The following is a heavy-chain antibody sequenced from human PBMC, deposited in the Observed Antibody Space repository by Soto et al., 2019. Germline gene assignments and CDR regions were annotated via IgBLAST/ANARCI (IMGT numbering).Heavy chain of an antibody. V-gene: IGHV4-39*07. D-gene: IGHD6-6*01. J-gene: IGHJ3*02. CDR3: ARGSLGRAFDI. CDR2: IYYSGST. CDR1: GGSISSSSYF. Sequence: PSETLSLTCSVSGGSISSSSYFWGWIRQPPGKGLEWIGSIYYSGSTYYNPSLKSRVTVSVDTSKNQFSLKLSSVTAADTAVYYCARGSLGRAFDIWGQGTMVTVSS.